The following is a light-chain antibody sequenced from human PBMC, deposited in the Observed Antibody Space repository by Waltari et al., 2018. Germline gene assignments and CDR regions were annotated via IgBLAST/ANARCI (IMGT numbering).Light chain of an antibody. V-gene: IGKV1-13*02. CDR2: DAS. CDR1: QGISSA. J-gene: IGKJ2*01. Sequence: AIHLTQSPSSLSASVGARVTITCRASQGISSALAWYQQKPGKAPKLLIYDASSLESGVPSRFSGSGSGTDFTLTISSLQPEDFATYYCQQFNSYSYTFGQGTKLEIK. CDR3: QQFNSYSYT.